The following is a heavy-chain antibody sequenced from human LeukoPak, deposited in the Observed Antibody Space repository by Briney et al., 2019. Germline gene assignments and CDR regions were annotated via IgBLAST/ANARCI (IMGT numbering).Heavy chain of an antibody. Sequence: GGSLRLSCVVSGFTFDMSTMTWVRQAPGKGPQWVAKMKEDGTEIFYAGSVDGRFTISRDNSKNSLYLQMNSLRVEDTAVYYCATGGAPGGRFENWGQGTLVTVSS. J-gene: IGHJ4*02. CDR1: GFTFDMST. CDR3: ATGGAPGGRFEN. D-gene: IGHD3-16*01. CDR2: MKEDGTEI. V-gene: IGHV3-7*01.